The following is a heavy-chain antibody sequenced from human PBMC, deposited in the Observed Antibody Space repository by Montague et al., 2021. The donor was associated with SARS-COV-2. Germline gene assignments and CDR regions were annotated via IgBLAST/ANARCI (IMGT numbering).Heavy chain of an antibody. CDR2: ISSSSYI. D-gene: IGHD3-3*01. CDR1: GFTFSSYE. J-gene: IGHJ4*02. Sequence: SLRLSCAASGFTFSSYEMNWVRQAPGKGLEWVSSISSSSYIYYADSVKGQFTISRDNAKNSLYLQMNSLRAEDTAVYYCARDARYDFWSGYYFDYWGQGTLVTVSS. CDR3: ARDARYDFWSGYYFDY. V-gene: IGHV3-21*01.